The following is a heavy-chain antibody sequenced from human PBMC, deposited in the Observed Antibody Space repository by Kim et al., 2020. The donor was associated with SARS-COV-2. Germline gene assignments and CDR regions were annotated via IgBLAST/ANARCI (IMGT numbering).Heavy chain of an antibody. CDR3: VKAAIRTYDYVWGSYRNPIRGGAVDI. CDR1: GFTFSSYA. D-gene: IGHD3-16*02. V-gene: IGHV3-64D*09. Sequence: GWSLRLSCSASGFTFSSYAMHWVRQAPGKGLEYVSAISSNGGSPYYADSVKGRFTISRDNSKNTLYLQMSSLRAEDTAVYYCVKAAIRTYDYVWGSYRNPIRGGAVDIWGQGTMVTVSS. J-gene: IGHJ3*02. CDR2: ISSNGGSP.